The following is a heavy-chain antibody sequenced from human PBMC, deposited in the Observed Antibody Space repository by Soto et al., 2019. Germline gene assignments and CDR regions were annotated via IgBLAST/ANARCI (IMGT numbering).Heavy chain of an antibody. Sequence: ASVKVSCKASGYTFTSYYIHWVRQAPGQGLEWMGIINPSGGSTTYAQKFQGRVTMTRDTSTSTVYMELSSLRSEDTAVYYCAREGPISGYDRDFGYWGQVSLVTV. CDR1: GYTFTSYY. CDR2: INPSGGST. V-gene: IGHV1-46*01. D-gene: IGHD5-12*01. J-gene: IGHJ4*02. CDR3: AREGPISGYDRDFGY.